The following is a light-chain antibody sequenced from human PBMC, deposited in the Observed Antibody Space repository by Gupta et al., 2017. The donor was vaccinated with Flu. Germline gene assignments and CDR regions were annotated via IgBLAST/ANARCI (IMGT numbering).Light chain of an antibody. CDR2: DAS. J-gene: IGKJ4*01. CDR1: QSVSSY. CDR3: HQRSNSRT. V-gene: IGKV3-11*01. Sequence: EMVLTQSPATLSLSPGARATRSCRASQSVSSYLGWYQQKPGQATRLLIYDASNRATGIPARFSGSGSGTDFTLTISRREPEDFAVYYGHQRSNSRTFGRGTKVEIK.